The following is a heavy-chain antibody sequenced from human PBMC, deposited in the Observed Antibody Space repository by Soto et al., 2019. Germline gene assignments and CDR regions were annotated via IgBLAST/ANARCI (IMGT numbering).Heavy chain of an antibody. CDR1: GGSFSVSS. D-gene: IGHD6-19*01. J-gene: IGHJ5*02. Sequence: SETLSLTCAVYGGSFSVSSWAGFRQPPGKGLEWIGEINHSGSTNYNPSLKSRVTISVDTSKNQFSLKLSSVTAADTAVYYCARASIAVAGRGWNWFDPWGQGTLVTVSS. CDR2: INHSGST. CDR3: ARASIAVAGRGWNWFDP. V-gene: IGHV4-34*01.